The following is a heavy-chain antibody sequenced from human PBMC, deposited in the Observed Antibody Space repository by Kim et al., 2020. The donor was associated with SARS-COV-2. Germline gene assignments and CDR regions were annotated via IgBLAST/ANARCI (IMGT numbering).Heavy chain of an antibody. J-gene: IGHJ5*02. D-gene: IGHD5-12*01. V-gene: IGHV6-1*01. CDR2: TYYRSKWYN. CDR3: ARDLVDIVATSEIAAAGPNWFDP. Sequence: SQTLSLTCAISGDSVSSNSAAWNWIRQSPSRGLEWLGRTYYRSKWYNDYAVSVKSRITINPDTSKNQFSLQLNSVTPEDTAVYYCARDLVDIVATSEIAAAGPNWFDPWGQGTLVTVSS. CDR1: GDSVSSNSAA.